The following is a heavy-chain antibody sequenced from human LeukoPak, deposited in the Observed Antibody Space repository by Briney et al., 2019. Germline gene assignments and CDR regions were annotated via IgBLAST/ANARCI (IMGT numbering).Heavy chain of an antibody. Sequence: SETLSLTCTVSGGSISSYYWSWIRQPPGKGLEWIGYIYYSGSTNYNPSLKSRVTISVDTSKNQFSLKLSSVTAADTAVYYCARHSSGDYYYYYGMDVWGQGTTVTVSS. CDR3: ARHSSGDYYYYYGMDV. CDR1: GGSISSYY. CDR2: IYYSGST. D-gene: IGHD4-17*01. J-gene: IGHJ6*02. V-gene: IGHV4-59*08.